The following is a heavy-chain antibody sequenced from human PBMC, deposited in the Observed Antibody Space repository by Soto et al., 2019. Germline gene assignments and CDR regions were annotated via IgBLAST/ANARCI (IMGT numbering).Heavy chain of an antibody. J-gene: IGHJ4*02. D-gene: IGHD6-13*01. CDR3: AKYRRTAAEGFTLDY. Sequence: SETLSLTCTVSGDSINNYYWSWIRQPPGRRLEWIGYIHYTGSTTYNPSLESRVNMSVDTSKNQFSLKLNSVNAADTAVYYCAKYRRTAAEGFTLDYWGRGTLVT. CDR1: GDSINNYY. CDR2: IHYTGST. V-gene: IGHV4-59*01.